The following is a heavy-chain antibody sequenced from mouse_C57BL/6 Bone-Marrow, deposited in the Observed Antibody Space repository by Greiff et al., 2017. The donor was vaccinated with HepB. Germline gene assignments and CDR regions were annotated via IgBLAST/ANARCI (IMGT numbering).Heavy chain of an antibody. Sequence: EVQLQQSGPVLVKPGASVKMSCKASGYTFTDYYMNWVKQSHGKSLEWIGVINPYNGGTSYNQKFKGKATLTVDKSSSAAYMELNSLTSEDSAVYDCARSRLLLWFAYWGQGTLVTVSA. CDR2: INPYNGGT. D-gene: IGHD1-1*01. V-gene: IGHV1-19*01. CDR3: ARSRLLLWFAY. J-gene: IGHJ3*01. CDR1: GYTFTDYY.